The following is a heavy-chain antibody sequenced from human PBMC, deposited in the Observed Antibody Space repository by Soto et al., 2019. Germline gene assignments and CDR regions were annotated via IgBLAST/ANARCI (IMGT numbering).Heavy chain of an antibody. CDR3: ARVERGTATTVVDAFDI. Sequence: QVQLQQWGAGLLKPSETLSLTCAVIGGSVNSGNYYWSWIRQPPGKGLEWIGEMSHSGGTHFNPSLTSRVTISVDTSKNQFSLKMSSVTAADTALYYCARVERGTATTVVDAFDIWGPGTMVTVSS. J-gene: IGHJ3*02. D-gene: IGHD1-1*01. CDR2: MSHSGGT. CDR1: GGSVNSGNYY. V-gene: IGHV4-34*01.